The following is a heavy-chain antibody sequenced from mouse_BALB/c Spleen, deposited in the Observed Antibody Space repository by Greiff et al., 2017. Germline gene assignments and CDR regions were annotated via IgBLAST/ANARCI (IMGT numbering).Heavy chain of an antibody. Sequence: VQVVESGPGLVQPSQSLSITCTVSGFSLTSYGVHWVRQSPGKGLEWLGVIWSGGSTDYNAAFISRLSISKDNSKSQVFFKMNSLQANDTAIYYCARIGSYVGDYWGQGTSVTVSS. V-gene: IGHV2-2*02. CDR1: GFSLTSYG. CDR2: IWSGGST. J-gene: IGHJ4*01. CDR3: ARIGSYVGDY. D-gene: IGHD1-1*02.